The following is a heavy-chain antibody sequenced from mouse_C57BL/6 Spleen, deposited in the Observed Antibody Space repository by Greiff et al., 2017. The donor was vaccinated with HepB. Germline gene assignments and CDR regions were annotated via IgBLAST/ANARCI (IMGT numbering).Heavy chain of an antibody. CDR2: ISDGGSYT. D-gene: IGHD2-5*01. CDR3: ARVYSNYVGY. V-gene: IGHV5-4*03. CDR1: GFTFSSYA. Sequence: EVKLVESGGGLVKPGGSLKLSCAASGFTFSSYAMSWVRQTPEKRLEWVATISDGGSYTYYPDNVKGRFTISRDNAKNDLYLQMSHLKSEDTAMYYCARVYSNYVGYWGQGTSVTVSS. J-gene: IGHJ4*01.